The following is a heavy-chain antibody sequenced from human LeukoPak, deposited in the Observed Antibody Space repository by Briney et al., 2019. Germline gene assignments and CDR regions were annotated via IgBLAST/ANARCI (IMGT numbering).Heavy chain of an antibody. CDR2: ISPDGNNK. CDR3: AKDFRIGYSAHFDY. CDR1: GFTLSSYS. D-gene: IGHD2-21*01. Sequence: GGSLRLSCVASGFTLSSYSIHWVRQAPGKGLEWVAIISPDGNNKYVVDSVKARFTISRDNSKNTLYLQMDSLRGEDTAVYYCAKDFRIGYSAHFDYWGQGALVTVSS. V-gene: IGHV3-30-3*01. J-gene: IGHJ4*02.